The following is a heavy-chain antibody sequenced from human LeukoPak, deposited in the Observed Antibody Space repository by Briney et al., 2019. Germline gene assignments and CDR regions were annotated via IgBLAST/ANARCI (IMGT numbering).Heavy chain of an antibody. V-gene: IGHV3-43*02. Sequence: PGGSLRLSCAASGFTFDDYAMHWVRQAPGKGLEWVSLISGDGGSTYYADSVKGRFTISRDNSKNSLYLQMNSLRTEDTALYYCAKGADVEMATTEWDYYGMDVWGQGTTVTVSS. D-gene: IGHD5-24*01. J-gene: IGHJ6*02. CDR1: GFTFDDYA. CDR2: ISGDGGST. CDR3: AKGADVEMATTEWDYYGMDV.